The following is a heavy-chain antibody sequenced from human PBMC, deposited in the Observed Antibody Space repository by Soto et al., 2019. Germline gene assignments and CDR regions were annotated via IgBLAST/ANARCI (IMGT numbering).Heavy chain of an antibody. D-gene: IGHD6-13*01. CDR1: GFTFSNYA. Sequence: GGSLRLSCATSGFTFSNYAMTWVRQAPGKGLEWVSALTGSGTTTYYADSVKGRFTISRDISKNTLYLQMNSLRAEDTAVYYCAKDATYSSSWYGGIDYWGQGTLVTVS. CDR2: LTGSGTTT. V-gene: IGHV3-23*01. J-gene: IGHJ4*02. CDR3: AKDATYSSSWYGGIDY.